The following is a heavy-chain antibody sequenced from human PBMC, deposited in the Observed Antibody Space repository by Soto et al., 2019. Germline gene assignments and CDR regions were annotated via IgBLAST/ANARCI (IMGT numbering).Heavy chain of an antibody. CDR2: ISSRNSFI. D-gene: IGHD2-2*01. Sequence: LRLSCAASGFTFNTYSMNWVRQAPGKGLEWVSFISSRNSFIHYADSVRGRFTISRDNAKNSVFLQMNSLRVEDTAVYYCARDPAGSTRPSYYGMDVWGQGTTVTVSS. V-gene: IGHV3-21*01. J-gene: IGHJ6*02. CDR1: GFTFNTYS. CDR3: ARDPAGSTRPSYYGMDV.